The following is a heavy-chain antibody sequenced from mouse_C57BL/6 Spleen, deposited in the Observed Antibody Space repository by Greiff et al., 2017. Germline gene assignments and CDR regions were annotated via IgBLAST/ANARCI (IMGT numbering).Heavy chain of an antibody. Sequence: QVQLQQPGAELVMPGASVKLSCKASGYTFTSYWMHWVKQRPGQGLEWIGDIDPSDNYTNYNQKFKGKSTVTVDKSSSTAYMQLSSLTSEDSAVYYCARCYCDFSFGDWGQSTTLTVAS. CDR2: IDPSDNYT. V-gene: IGHV1-69*01. CDR1: GYTFTSYW. CDR3: ARCYCDFSFGD. D-gene: IGHD1-1*01. J-gene: IGHJ2*01.